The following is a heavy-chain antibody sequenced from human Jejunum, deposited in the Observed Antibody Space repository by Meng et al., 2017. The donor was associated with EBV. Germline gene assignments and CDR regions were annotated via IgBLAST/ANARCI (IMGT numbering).Heavy chain of an antibody. CDR2: IYHGGWT. CDR1: GGSISDYDW. Sequence: VELQEPGTSWETPSGTLSVTCVVAGGSISDYDWWRWVRQPPGKGLEWLEEIYHGGWTNYHPSLESRVTISVDKSKNQFSLKVNSVTVADTAVYYCAGNGYYALEYWGPGILVTVSS. CDR3: AGNGYYALEY. J-gene: IGHJ4*02. D-gene: IGHD3-22*01. V-gene: IGHV4-4*02.